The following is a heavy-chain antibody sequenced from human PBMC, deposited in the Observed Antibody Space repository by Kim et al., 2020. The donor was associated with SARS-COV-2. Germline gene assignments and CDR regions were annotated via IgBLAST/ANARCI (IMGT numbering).Heavy chain of an antibody. D-gene: IGHD5-18*01. Sequence: SVKVSCKASGGTFSSYAISWVRQAPGQGLEWMGGIIPIFGTANYAQKFQGRVTITADESTSTAYMELSSLRSEDTAVYYCARDPPRVYSYYYYGMDVWGQGTTVTVSS. CDR2: IIPIFGTA. J-gene: IGHJ6*02. CDR3: ARDPPRVYSYYYYGMDV. CDR1: GGTFSSYA. V-gene: IGHV1-69*13.